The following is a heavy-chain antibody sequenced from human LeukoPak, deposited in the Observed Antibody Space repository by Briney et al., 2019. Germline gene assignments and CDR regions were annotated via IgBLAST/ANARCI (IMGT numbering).Heavy chain of an antibody. CDR1: GFTFNSYG. CDR3: ARDVISRQMITLGLGF. J-gene: IGHJ4*02. D-gene: IGHD1-20*01. V-gene: IGHV3-30*03. Sequence: SGGSLRLSCVTSGFTFNSYGFYWVRQAPGKGLEWVAVISYDGSKRYYADSVKGRFTISRDTSNKTAYLEMNSLRVDDTAVYYCARDVISRQMITLGLGFWGQGTLVTVSS. CDR2: ISYDGSKR.